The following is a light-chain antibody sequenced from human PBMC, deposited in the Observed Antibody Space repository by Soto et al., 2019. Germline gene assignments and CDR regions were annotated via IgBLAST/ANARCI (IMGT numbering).Light chain of an antibody. CDR1: SSDVGRYNY. Sequence: QSALTQPPSASGSPGQSVTISCTGTSSDVGRYNYVSWYQQHPGKAPKVMIYEVTKRPSGVPDRFSGSKSGNTASLTVSGLQAEDEADYYCSSYAGSNILVFGGGTKLTVL. CDR2: EVT. J-gene: IGLJ3*02. CDR3: SSYAGSNILV. V-gene: IGLV2-8*01.